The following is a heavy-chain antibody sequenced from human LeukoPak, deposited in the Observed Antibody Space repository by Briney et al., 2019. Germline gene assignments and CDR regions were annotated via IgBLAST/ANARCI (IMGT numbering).Heavy chain of an antibody. D-gene: IGHD2-2*01. J-gene: IGHJ6*03. CDR1: GYTFTGYY. V-gene: IGHV1-2*02. Sequence: ASVKVSCKAPGYTFTGYYMHWVRQAPGQGLEWMGWINPNSGGTNYAQKFQGRVTMTRDTSISTAYMELSRLRSDDTAVYYCARGGSPIYYYYIDVWGKGTTVTISS. CDR3: ARGGSPIYYYYIDV. CDR2: INPNSGGT.